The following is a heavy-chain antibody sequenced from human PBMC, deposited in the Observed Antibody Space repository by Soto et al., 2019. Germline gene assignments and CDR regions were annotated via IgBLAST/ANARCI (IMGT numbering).Heavy chain of an antibody. CDR3: ASAVIAVAGSGSYFQH. CDR1: GFTFSSYA. Sequence: QVQLVESGGGVVQPGRSLRLSCADSGFTFSSYAMYWVRQAPGKGLEWVAVISYDGSNKYYADSVKGRFTISRDNSKNTLYLQMNSLRAEDTAVYYCASAVIAVAGSGSYFQHWGQGTLVTVSS. J-gene: IGHJ1*01. CDR2: ISYDGSNK. V-gene: IGHV3-30-3*01. D-gene: IGHD6-19*01.